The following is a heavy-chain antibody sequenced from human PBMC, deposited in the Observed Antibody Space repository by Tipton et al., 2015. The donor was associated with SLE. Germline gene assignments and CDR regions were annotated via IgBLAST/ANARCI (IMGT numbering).Heavy chain of an antibody. J-gene: IGHJ3*02. Sequence: TLSLTCAVYGGSFSDYYWSWIRQPPGKGLEWIGGINHSGSTNYNPSLKSRVTISVDVSKNQFSLKLRSVTAADTAMCYCARPPRGVGAFDIWGHGTMVTVSS. CDR3: ARPPRGVGAFDI. V-gene: IGHV4-34*01. D-gene: IGHD1-26*01. CDR2: INHSGST. CDR1: GGSFSDYY.